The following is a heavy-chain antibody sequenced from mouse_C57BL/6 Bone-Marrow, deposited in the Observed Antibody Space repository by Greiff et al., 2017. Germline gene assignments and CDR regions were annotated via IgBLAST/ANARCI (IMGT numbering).Heavy chain of an antibody. Sequence: QVQLQQSGAELVRPGTSVKVSCKASGYAFTNYLIGWLKQRPGQGLEWIGVINPGSGGTNYNEKFKGKATLTADKSSSTAYMQLSSLTSEDSAVYFCARDYYGSSYYYVDYWGQGTTLTVSS. CDR1: GYAFTNYL. J-gene: IGHJ2*01. D-gene: IGHD1-1*01. CDR3: ARDYYGSSYYYVDY. V-gene: IGHV1-54*01. CDR2: INPGSGGT.